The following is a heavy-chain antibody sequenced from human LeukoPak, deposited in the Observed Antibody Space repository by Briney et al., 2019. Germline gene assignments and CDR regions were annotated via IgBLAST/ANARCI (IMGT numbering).Heavy chain of an antibody. D-gene: IGHD3-9*01. CDR2: IYYSGST. V-gene: IGHV4-39*01. CDR3: ARGPRYYDILTGYSNWFDP. CDR1: GGSISSSSYY. J-gene: IGHJ5*02. Sequence: SETLSLTCTVSGGSISSSSYYWGWIRQPPGKGLEWIGSIYYSGSTYYNPSLKSRVTISVDTSKNQFSLKLSSVTAADTAVYYCARGPRYYDILTGYSNWFDPWGQGTLVTVSS.